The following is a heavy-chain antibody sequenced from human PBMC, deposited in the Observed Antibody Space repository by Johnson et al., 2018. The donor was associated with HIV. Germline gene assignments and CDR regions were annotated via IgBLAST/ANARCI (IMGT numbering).Heavy chain of an antibody. CDR3: VRPAAAGRDDAFDI. CDR2: ISYDGSNK. D-gene: IGHD6-13*01. CDR1: GLTFSSYG. J-gene: IGHJ3*02. V-gene: IGHV3-30*03. Sequence: QVQLVESGGGVVQPGRSLRLSCAASGLTFSSYGMHWVRQAPGKGLEWVAVISYDGSNKYYADSVKGRFTISRDNSKNTLYLQMNSLRAEDTAVYYCVRPAAAGRDDAFDIWGQGTMVTVSS.